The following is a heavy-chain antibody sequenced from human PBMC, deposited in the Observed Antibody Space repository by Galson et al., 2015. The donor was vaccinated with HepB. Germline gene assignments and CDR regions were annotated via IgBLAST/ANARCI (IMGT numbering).Heavy chain of an antibody. CDR1: GYTFTSYG. J-gene: IGHJ5*02. Sequence: SVKVSCKASGYTFTSYGISWVRQAPGQGLEWMGWISAYNGNTNYAQKLQGRVTMTTDTSTTTAYMELRSLRSDDTAVYYCARDRAARPLTFDPWGQGTLVTVSP. CDR3: ARDRAARPLTFDP. D-gene: IGHD6-6*01. V-gene: IGHV1-18*01. CDR2: ISAYNGNT.